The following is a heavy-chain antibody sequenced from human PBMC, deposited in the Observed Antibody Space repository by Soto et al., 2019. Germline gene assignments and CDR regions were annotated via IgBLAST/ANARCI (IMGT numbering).Heavy chain of an antibody. V-gene: IGHV1-58*01. CDR1: GFTFTSSS. CDR3: AAGGHTPHPELHYYYGMDV. CDR2: IVVGSGNT. D-gene: IGHD1-26*01. J-gene: IGHJ6*02. Sequence: SVKVSCKASGFTFTSSSVQWVRQARGQRLEWIGWIVVGSGNTNYAQKFQERVTITRDMSTSTAYMELSSLRSEDTAVYYCAAGGHTPHPELHYYYGMDVWGQGTTVTVSS.